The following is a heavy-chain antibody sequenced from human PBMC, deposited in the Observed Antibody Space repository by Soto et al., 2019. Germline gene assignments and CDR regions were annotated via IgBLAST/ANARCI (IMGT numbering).Heavy chain of an antibody. D-gene: IGHD2-15*01. CDR2: IDPYETGI. CDR3: TSDTFGGSDP. Sequence: EVQLVESGGGLVQPGGSLRLSCAASGFAFSSYWMHWVRQAPGKGLVWVSRIDPYETGINYADSVKGRFTISRDNAKNTLYLPMNSLRAEDTAVYYCTSDTFGGSDPWGQGMLVTGSS. V-gene: IGHV3-74*01. CDR1: GFAFSSYW. J-gene: IGHJ5*02.